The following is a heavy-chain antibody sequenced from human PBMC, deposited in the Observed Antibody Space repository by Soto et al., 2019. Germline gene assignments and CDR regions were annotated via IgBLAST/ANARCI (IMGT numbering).Heavy chain of an antibody. J-gene: IGHJ2*01. CDR2: IHGGGDYT. CDR1: GFTFSNYA. CDR3: ANNGGSGSHTVWDFVV. Sequence: EVQVLESGGGLVQPGGSLRLSCAASGFTFSNYAMSWVRQAPGKGLEWVSTIHGGGDYTHYTDSVKSRFTISRDKSRNTLLLQVNRLRAEDTAVYYCANNGGSGSHTVWDFVVRVRGPLVTVS. V-gene: IGHV3-23*01. D-gene: IGHD1-26*01.